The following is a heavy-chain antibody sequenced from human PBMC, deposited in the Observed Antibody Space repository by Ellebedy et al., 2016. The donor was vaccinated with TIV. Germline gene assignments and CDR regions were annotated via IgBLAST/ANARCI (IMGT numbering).Heavy chain of an antibody. D-gene: IGHD3-22*01. CDR1: GGSISSSPYH. CDR3: ARGGVTPIIVAV. CDR2: TNHGGRT. V-gene: IGHV4-39*07. J-gene: IGHJ4*02. Sequence: MPSETLSLTCTVSGGSISSSPYHWGWIRQPPGKGLEWIGETNHGGRTNYNPSLKSRVTISVDTSKNQFSLRLFSVTAADTAVYYCARGGVTPIIVAVWGQGTLVTVSS.